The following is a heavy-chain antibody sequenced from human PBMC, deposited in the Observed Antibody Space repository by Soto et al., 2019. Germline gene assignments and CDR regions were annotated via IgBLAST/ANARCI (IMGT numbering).Heavy chain of an antibody. J-gene: IGHJ4*02. CDR3: AHPLRYCTHGVCYLYFDY. D-gene: IGHD2-8*01. CDR2: IYWDDDK. V-gene: IGHV2-5*02. Sequence: QITLKESGPTLVKPTQTLTLTCTFSGFSLSTSGVGVGWIRQPPGKALEWLALIYWDDDKRYSPSLKSRLTITKDTSKHQVVLTMTNMDPVDTATYYCAHPLRYCTHGVCYLYFDYWGQGTLVTVSS. CDR1: GFSLSTSGVG.